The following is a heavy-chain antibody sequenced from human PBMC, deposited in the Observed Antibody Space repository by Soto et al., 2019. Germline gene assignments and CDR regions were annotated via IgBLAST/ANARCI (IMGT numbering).Heavy chain of an antibody. J-gene: IGHJ4*02. CDR1: GYTFTSYD. D-gene: IGHD3-3*01. CDR3: ARIGDDFWSGYDFDY. V-gene: IGHV1-8*01. Sequence: ASVKVSCKASGYTFTSYDINWVRQATGRGLEWMGWMNPNSGNTGYAQKFQGRVTMTRNTSISTAYMELSSLRSEDTAVYYCARIGDDFWSGYDFDYWGQGTLVTVSS. CDR2: MNPNSGNT.